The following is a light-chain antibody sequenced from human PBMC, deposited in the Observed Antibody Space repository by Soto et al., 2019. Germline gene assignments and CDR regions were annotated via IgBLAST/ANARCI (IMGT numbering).Light chain of an antibody. CDR3: QQVNSFPST. CDR2: AAS. J-gene: IGKJ5*01. V-gene: IGKV1-39*01. CDR1: QSISNY. Sequence: DIQMTQSPSSLSASVGDRVIITFRTSQSISNYLNWYQHKPGKAPKLLIYAASTLQTGVPSRFSGGGSGTDFTLTLSSLQPEDFATYYCQQVNSFPSTFGQGTRLEI.